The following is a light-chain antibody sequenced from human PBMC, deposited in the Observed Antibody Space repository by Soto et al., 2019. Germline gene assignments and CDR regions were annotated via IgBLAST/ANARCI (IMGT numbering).Light chain of an antibody. CDR1: QDITNY. CDR2: DAS. CDR3: QQYDYLPLT. J-gene: IGKJ4*01. Sequence: DIQMTQSPSSLSASVGDRVTITCQASQDITNYLNWYQQKPGKAPQLLIYDASNWETGVPSRFSGSGSGTDFTFTISSLQPEDIATYYCQQYDYLPLTFGGGTKVELE. V-gene: IGKV1-33*01.